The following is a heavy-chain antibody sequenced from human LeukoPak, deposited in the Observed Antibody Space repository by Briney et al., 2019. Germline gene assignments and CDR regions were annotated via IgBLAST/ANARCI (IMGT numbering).Heavy chain of an antibody. CDR1: GGSISSYY. Sequence: PSETLSLTCTVSGGSISSYYWSWIRQPPGKGLEWIGYIYYSGSTNYNPSLKSRVTISVDTSKNQFSLKLSSVTAADTAVYYCARASRAKEFGPWGQGTLVTVSS. V-gene: IGHV4-59*01. D-gene: IGHD3-10*01. CDR2: IYYSGST. J-gene: IGHJ5*02. CDR3: ARASRAKEFGP.